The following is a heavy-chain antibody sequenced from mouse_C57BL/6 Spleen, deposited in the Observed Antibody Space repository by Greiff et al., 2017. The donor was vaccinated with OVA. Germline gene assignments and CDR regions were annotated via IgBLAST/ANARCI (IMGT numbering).Heavy chain of an antibody. CDR3: ARDRTGTFDY. CDR1: GYTFTSYW. CDR2: IHPNSGST. V-gene: IGHV1-64*01. Sequence: VKLQQPGAELVKPGASVKLSCKASGYTFTSYWMHWVKQRPGQGLEWIGMIHPNSGSTNYNEKFKSKATLTVDKSSSTAYMQLSSLTSEDSAVYYCARDRTGTFDYWGQGTTLTVSS. J-gene: IGHJ2*01. D-gene: IGHD4-1*01.